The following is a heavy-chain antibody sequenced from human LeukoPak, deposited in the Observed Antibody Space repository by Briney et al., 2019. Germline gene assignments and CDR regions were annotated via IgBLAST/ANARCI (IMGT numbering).Heavy chain of an antibody. CDR1: GITFSNYW. CDR3: ARDQRYCSSSSCPWEPFDY. CDR2: IKQDGSEK. J-gene: IGHJ4*02. V-gene: IGHV3-7*01. Sequence: GGSLRLSCAASGITFSNYWMNWVRQAPGRGLEWVANIKQDGSEKFYVASVTGRFTISRDNAKKSLYLQMNSLRAEDTAVYYCARDQRYCSSSSCPWEPFDYWGQGTLVTVSS. D-gene: IGHD2-2*01.